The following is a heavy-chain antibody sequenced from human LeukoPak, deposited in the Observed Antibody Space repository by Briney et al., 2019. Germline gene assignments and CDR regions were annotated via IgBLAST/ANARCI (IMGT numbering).Heavy chain of an antibody. Sequence: PGGSLRLSCAASGFTFSSYGMHWVRQAPGKGLEWVAVISYDGSNKYYADSVKGRFTISRDNSKNTLYLQMSSLRAEDTAVYYCAKRRQWLASPYYYYGMDVWGQGTTVTVSS. J-gene: IGHJ6*02. CDR1: GFTFSSYG. V-gene: IGHV3-30*18. CDR3: AKRRQWLASPYYYYGMDV. D-gene: IGHD6-19*01. CDR2: ISYDGSNK.